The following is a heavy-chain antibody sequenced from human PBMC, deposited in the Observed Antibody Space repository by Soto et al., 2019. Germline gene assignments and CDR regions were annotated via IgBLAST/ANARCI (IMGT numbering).Heavy chain of an antibody. CDR3: ARDLWERGYSYGRANFDY. D-gene: IGHD5-18*01. V-gene: IGHV1-18*01. CDR2: ISAYNGNT. CDR1: GYTFTSYG. Sequence: ASVKVSCKASGYTFTSYGISWVRQAPGQGPEWMGWISAYNGNTNYAQRLQGRVTMTTDTSTSTAYMELRSLRSDDTAVYYCARDLWERGYSYGRANFDYWGQGTLVTVSS. J-gene: IGHJ4*02.